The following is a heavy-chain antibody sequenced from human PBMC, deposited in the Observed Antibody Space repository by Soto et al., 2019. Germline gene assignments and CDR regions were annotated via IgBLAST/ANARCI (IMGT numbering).Heavy chain of an antibody. CDR2: TIPVFNAA. CDR1: GGTLSDHG. CDR3: ARVVYGSRIYYTGPSAFDI. V-gene: IGHV1-69*01. D-gene: IGHD3-10*01. Sequence: QVQLEQSGAEVKTPGYSVKLSCKASGGTLSDHGVAWLRQAPGQGLEWMGGTIPVFNAAKYAQKFQGRDTVSPDESMHVGYMEMSSLRSADRDLYFWARVVYGSRIYYTGPSAFDIRWQSKMVFVYS. J-gene: IGHJ3*02.